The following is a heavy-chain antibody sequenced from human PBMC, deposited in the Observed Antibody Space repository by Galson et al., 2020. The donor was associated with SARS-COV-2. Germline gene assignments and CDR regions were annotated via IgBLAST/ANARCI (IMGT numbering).Heavy chain of an antibody. CDR3: ARSYDSGWSRNWFAP. CDR2: IDRSGST. J-gene: IGHJ5*02. D-gene: IGHD6-19*01. CDR1: GVSINVYY. V-gene: IGHV4-4*07. Sequence: SQTLSLTCTVSGVSINVYYWTWIRQPAGKGLEWIGRIDRSGSTNYNPSLQSRVSMSVDTSKNQFSLQLRSVTAADTAVYYCARSYDSGWSRNWFAPWGQGTLVTVSS.